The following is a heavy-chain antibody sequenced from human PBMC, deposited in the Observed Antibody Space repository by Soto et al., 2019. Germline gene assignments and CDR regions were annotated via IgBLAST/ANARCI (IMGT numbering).Heavy chain of an antibody. CDR1: GYTFTSYG. CDR3: ARFNPHNNWFDP. D-gene: IGHD2-21*01. Sequence: ASVKVSFKACGYTFTSYGISWLRQAPGQGLEWMGWISAYNGNTNYAQKLQGRVTMTTDTSTSTAYMELRSLRSDDTAVYYCARFNPHNNWFDPWGQGTLVTVSS. CDR2: ISAYNGNT. V-gene: IGHV1-18*04. J-gene: IGHJ5*02.